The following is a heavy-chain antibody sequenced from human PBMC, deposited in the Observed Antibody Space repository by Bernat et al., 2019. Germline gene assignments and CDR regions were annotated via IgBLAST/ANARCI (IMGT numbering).Heavy chain of an antibody. J-gene: IGHJ4*02. D-gene: IGHD1-26*01. CDR2: IYYSGST. Sequence: QLQLQESGPGLVKPSETLSLTCTVSGGSISSSSYYWGWIRQPPGKGLEWIGSIYYSGSTYYNPSLKSRVTISVDTSKNQFSLKLSSVTAADTAVYYCAKDFARWEPEREIDYWGQGTLVTVSS. CDR3: AKDFARWEPEREIDY. V-gene: IGHV4-39*02. CDR1: GGSISSSSYY.